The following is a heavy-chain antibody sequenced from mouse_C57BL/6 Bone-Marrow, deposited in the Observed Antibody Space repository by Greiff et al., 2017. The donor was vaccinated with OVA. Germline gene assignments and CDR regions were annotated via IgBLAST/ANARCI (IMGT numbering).Heavy chain of an antibody. D-gene: IGHD1-1*01. V-gene: IGHV14-4*01. CDR2: IDPENGDT. Sequence: VQLQQSGAELVRPGASVKLSCTASGFNIKDDYMHWVKQRPEQGLEWIGWIDPENGDTEYASKFKGKATITADTSSTTAYLQLSSLTSEDTAVYYCTTCDYYGRSYDYYFDYWGQGTTLTVSS. J-gene: IGHJ2*01. CDR3: TTCDYYGRSYDYYFDY. CDR1: GFNIKDDY.